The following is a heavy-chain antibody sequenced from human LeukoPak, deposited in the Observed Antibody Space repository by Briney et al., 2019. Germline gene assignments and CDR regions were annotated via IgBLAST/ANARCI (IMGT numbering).Heavy chain of an antibody. CDR2: ISSSSSYI. CDR1: GFTFSSYS. D-gene: IGHD6-13*01. V-gene: IGHV3-21*01. J-gene: IGHJ5*02. Sequence: GGSLRLSCAASGFTFSSYSTNWVRQAPGKGLEWVSSISSSSSYIYYADSVKGRFTISRDNAKNSLYLQMNSLRAEDTAVYYCARGSVAAAGRGWFDPWGQGTLVTVSS. CDR3: ARGSVAAAGRGWFDP.